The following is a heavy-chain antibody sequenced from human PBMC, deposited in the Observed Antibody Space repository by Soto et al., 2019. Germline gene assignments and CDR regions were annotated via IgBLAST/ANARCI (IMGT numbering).Heavy chain of an antibody. Sequence: QVQLVESGGGVVQPGRSLRLSCAASGFTFSSYGMHWVRQAPGKGLEWVAVIWYDGSNKYYADSVKGRFTISRDNSKNTLYLQMNSLRAEDTAVYYCARERVYGSGRFDYWGQGTLVTVSS. CDR3: ARERVYGSGRFDY. CDR1: GFTFSSYG. J-gene: IGHJ4*02. V-gene: IGHV3-33*01. CDR2: IWYDGSNK. D-gene: IGHD3-10*01.